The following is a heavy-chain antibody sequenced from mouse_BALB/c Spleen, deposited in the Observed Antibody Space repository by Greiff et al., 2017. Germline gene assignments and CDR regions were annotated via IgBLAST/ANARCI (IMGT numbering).Heavy chain of an antibody. Sequence: QVQLQQSGPELVKPGASVKISCKASGYAFSSSWMNWVKQRPGQGLEWIGRIYPGDGDTNYNGKFKGKATLTADKSSSTAYMQLSSLTSVDSAVYFCARSGGYVLWYFDVWGAGTTVTVSS. CDR1: GYAFSSSW. V-gene: IGHV1-82*01. J-gene: IGHJ1*01. D-gene: IGHD2-2*01. CDR2: IYPGDGDT. CDR3: ARSGGYVLWYFDV.